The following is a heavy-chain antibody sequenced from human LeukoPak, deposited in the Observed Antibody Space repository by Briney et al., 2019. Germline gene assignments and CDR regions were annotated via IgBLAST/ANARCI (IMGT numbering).Heavy chain of an antibody. D-gene: IGHD4-23*01. CDR1: GFTFSSYG. J-gene: IGHJ1*01. V-gene: IGHV3-30*02. CDR3: AKDTDYGGNSGGFQH. Sequence: GSLRLSCAASGFTFSSYGMHWVHQAPGKGLEWVAFIRYDGSNKYYADSVKGRFTISRDNSKNTLYLQMNSLRAEDTAVYYCAKDTDYGGNSGGFQHWGQGTLVTVSS. CDR2: IRYDGSNK.